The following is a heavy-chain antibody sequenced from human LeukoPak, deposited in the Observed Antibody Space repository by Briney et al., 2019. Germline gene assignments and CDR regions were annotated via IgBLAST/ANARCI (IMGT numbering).Heavy chain of an antibody. CDR2: TVVGRGET. D-gene: IGHD1-14*01. Sequence: SVKVSCKTSGFTFRTSAIQWVRHARGQRLEWIGWTVVGRGETKYAQDLQGRVTITTDMSTSTAYLELSGLRSEDTAVYYCAAERYEGPCCWFDPWGQGTLVTVSS. V-gene: IGHV1-58*02. J-gene: IGHJ5*02. CDR1: GFTFRTSA. CDR3: AAERYEGPCCWFDP.